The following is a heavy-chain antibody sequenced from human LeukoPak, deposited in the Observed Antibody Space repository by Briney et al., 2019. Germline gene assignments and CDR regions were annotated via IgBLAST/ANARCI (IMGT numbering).Heavy chain of an antibody. D-gene: IGHD5-12*01. J-gene: IGHJ4*02. CDR3: ARGGYSGYSV. Sequence: SETLSLTCAVYGGSFSGYYWSWIRQPPGKELEWIGEINHSGSTNYNPSLKSRVTISVDTSKNQFSLKLSSVTAADTAVYYCARGGYSGYSVWGQGTLVTVSS. CDR1: GGSFSGYY. CDR2: INHSGST. V-gene: IGHV4-34*01.